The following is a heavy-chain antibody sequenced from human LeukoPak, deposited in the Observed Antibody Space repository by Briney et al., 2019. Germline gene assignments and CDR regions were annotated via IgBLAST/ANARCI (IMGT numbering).Heavy chain of an antibody. V-gene: IGHV1-8*01. CDR1: GYTFTSYD. CDR2: MNPNSGNT. D-gene: IGHD3-22*01. Sequence: ASVKVSCKASGYTFTSYDINWVRQATGQGLEWMGWMNPNSGNTGYAQKFQGRVTITADESTSTAYMELSSLRSEDTAVYYCARVLYYYDSSGYFDVQYYFDYWGQGTLVTVSS. CDR3: ARVLYYYDSSGYFDVQYYFDY. J-gene: IGHJ4*02.